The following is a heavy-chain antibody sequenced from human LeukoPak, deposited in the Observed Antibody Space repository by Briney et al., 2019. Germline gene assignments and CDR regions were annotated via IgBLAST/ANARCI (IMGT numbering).Heavy chain of an antibody. J-gene: IGHJ6*02. CDR3: AKVLLARAYYYGMDV. CDR1: GFTFSSSA. CDR2: ISGSGGST. V-gene: IGHV3-23*01. Sequence: GGSLGLSCAASGFTFSSSAMSWVRQAPGKGLEWVSAISGSGGSTYYADSVKGRFTISRDNSKNTLYLQMNSLRVEDTAVYYCAKVLLARAYYYGMDVWGQGTTVTVSS. D-gene: IGHD2-15*01.